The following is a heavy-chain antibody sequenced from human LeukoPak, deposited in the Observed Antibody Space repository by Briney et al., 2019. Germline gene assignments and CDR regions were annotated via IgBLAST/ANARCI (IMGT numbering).Heavy chain of an antibody. D-gene: IGHD3-10*01. CDR1: GGSISSSSYY. CDR3: ARGGYYYGSGSYYNQGRRVYFDY. CDR2: INHSGST. J-gene: IGHJ4*02. Sequence: SETLSLTCTVSGGSISSSSYYWGWIRQPPGKGLEWIGEINHSGSTNYNPSLKSRVTISVDTSKNQFSLKLSSVTAADTAVYYCARGGYYYGSGSYYNQGRRVYFDYWGQGTLVTVSS. V-gene: IGHV4-39*07.